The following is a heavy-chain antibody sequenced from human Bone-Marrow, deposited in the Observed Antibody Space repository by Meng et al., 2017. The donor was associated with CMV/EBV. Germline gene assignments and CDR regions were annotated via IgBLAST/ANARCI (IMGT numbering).Heavy chain of an antibody. D-gene: IGHD2-15*01. Sequence: GESLKISCAASGCTFSSYNMNWVRQAPGKGLEWVSSISSSTSYIYYADSLKGRFTISRDNAKNSLYLQMNSLRAEDTAVYYCARVRTSCSGGSCYYGRVDYWGQGTVVTVS. CDR3: ARVRTSCSGGSCYYGRVDY. CDR1: GCTFSSYN. J-gene: IGHJ4*02. V-gene: IGHV3-21*01. CDR2: ISSSTSYI.